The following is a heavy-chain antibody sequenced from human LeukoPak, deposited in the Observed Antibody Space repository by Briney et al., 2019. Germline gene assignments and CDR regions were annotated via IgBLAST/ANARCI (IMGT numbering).Heavy chain of an antibody. CDR2: IYYSGST. D-gene: IGHD5-12*01. J-gene: IGHJ4*02. CDR3: ARTLIVATPYFDY. V-gene: IGHV4-39*01. CDR1: GGSISSSSYY. Sequence: SETLSLTCTVSGGSISSSSYYWGWIRQPPGKGLEWIGSIYYSGSTYYNPSLKSRVTISLDTSKNQFSLKLSSVTAADTAVYYCARTLIVATPYFDYWGQGTLVTVSS.